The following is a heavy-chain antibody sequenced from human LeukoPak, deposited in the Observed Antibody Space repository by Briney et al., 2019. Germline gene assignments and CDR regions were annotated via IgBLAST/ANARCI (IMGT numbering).Heavy chain of an antibody. CDR2: INPNSGGT. D-gene: IGHD2-2*01. V-gene: IGHV1-2*02. CDR3: AREGWIGYCSSTSCSYFDY. J-gene: IGHJ4*02. CDR1: GYTFTGYY. Sequence: ASVKVSCKASGYTFTGYYMHWVRQAPGQGLEWMGWINPNSGGTNYAQKFQGRVTITRDTSISTAYMELSRLRSDDTAVYYCAREGWIGYCSSTSCSYFDYWGQGTLVTVSS.